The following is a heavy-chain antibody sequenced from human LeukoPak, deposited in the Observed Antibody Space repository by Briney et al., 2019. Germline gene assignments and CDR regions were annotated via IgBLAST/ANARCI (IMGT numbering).Heavy chain of an antibody. CDR1: GYTFTSNY. CDR3: ARDQEGFDY. Sequence: ASVKVSCKASGYTFTSNYIHWVRKAPGQGLEWMGMIYPRDGSTSYAQKFQGRVTVTRDTSTSTVHMELSGLRSEDTAVYYCARDQEGFDYWGQGTLVTVSS. V-gene: IGHV1-46*01. CDR2: IYPRDGST. J-gene: IGHJ4*02.